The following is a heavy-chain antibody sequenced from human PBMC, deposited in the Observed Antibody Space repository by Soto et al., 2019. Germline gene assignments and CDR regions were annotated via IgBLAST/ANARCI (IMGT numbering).Heavy chain of an antibody. D-gene: IGHD1-1*01. CDR3: ARNTNWNDDAFDI. CDR2: ISAGDGDT. V-gene: IGHV1-3*01. CDR1: GYPFTIYG. J-gene: IGHJ3*02. Sequence: QVQLVQSGAEVKKPGASVKVSCKASGYPFTIYGLHWVRQAPGRSLEWMGCISAGDGDTKYSQKFQGRVTITRDTSASAAYMELYTLTSADTAVYYCARNTNWNDDAFDIWGPGTLVTVSS.